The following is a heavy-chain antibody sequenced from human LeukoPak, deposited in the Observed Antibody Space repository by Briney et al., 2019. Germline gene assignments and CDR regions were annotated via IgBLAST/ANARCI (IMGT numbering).Heavy chain of an antibody. Sequence: ASVKVSCKASGYTFTSYGISWVRQAPGQGLEWMGWISAYNGNTNYAQKLLGRVTMTTDTSTSIAYMELRSLRSDDTAVYYCAASYCSGGSCYIFDYWGQGTLVTVSS. CDR3: AASYCSGGSCYIFDY. CDR2: ISAYNGNT. J-gene: IGHJ4*02. V-gene: IGHV1-18*04. D-gene: IGHD2-15*01. CDR1: GYTFTSYG.